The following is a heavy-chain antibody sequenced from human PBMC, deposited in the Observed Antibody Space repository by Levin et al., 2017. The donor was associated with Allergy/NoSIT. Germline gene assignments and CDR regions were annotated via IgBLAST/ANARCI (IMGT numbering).Heavy chain of an antibody. V-gene: IGHV5-51*01. Sequence: GGSLRLSCQGSGYQFTDYWIGWVRQLPGKGLEWLGNIYPGDSETISSPSFQGHVTISVDKSINTAYLQWDSLKPSDTAIYYCAKQSDELPPYDGEWVEGHYFDYWGQGTLVAVSS. D-gene: IGHD6-19*01. CDR2: IYPGDSET. CDR3: AKQSDELPPYDGEWVEGHYFDY. J-gene: IGHJ4*02. CDR1: GYQFTDYW.